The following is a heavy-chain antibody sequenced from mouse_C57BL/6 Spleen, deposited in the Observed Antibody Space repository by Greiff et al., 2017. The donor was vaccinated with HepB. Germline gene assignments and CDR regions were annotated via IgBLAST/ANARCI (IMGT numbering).Heavy chain of an antibody. D-gene: IGHD1-1*01. J-gene: IGHJ1*03. CDR2: INPNYGTT. Sequence: EVKLMESGPELVKPGASVKISCKASGYSFTDYNMNWVKQSNGKSLEWIGVINPNYGTTSYNQKFKGKATLTVDQSSSTAYMQLNSLTSEDSAVYYCATYGSSNWYFDVWGTGTTVTVSS. CDR3: ATYGSSNWYFDV. V-gene: IGHV1-39*01. CDR1: GYSFTDYN.